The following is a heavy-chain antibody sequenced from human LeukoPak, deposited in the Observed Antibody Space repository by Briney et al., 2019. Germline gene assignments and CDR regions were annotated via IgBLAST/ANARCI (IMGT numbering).Heavy chain of an antibody. D-gene: IGHD3-22*01. Sequence: GGSLRLSCAASGFSFSSHWMHWVRQAPGKGLVWVSRINSDGSITSNADSVKGRSTISRDNAKTTLFLQMNSLRAEDAAVYYCVRDLWNYYDSSGYYYEDYWGQGTLVTVSS. V-gene: IGHV3-74*01. CDR1: GFSFSSHW. CDR2: INSDGSIT. J-gene: IGHJ4*02. CDR3: VRDLWNYYDSSGYYYEDY.